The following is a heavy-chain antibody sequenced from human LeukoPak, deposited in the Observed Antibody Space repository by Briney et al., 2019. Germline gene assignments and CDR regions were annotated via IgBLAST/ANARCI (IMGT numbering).Heavy chain of an antibody. D-gene: IGHD3-10*01. Sequence: GRSLRLSCAASGSTFSSYGMHWVRQAPGKGLEWVAVISYDGSNKYYADSVKGRFTISRDNSKNTLYLQMNSLRAEDTAVYYCAKVLYGSGSYSYWGQGTLVTVSS. CDR1: GSTFSSYG. V-gene: IGHV3-30*18. CDR2: ISYDGSNK. CDR3: AKVLYGSGSYSY. J-gene: IGHJ4*02.